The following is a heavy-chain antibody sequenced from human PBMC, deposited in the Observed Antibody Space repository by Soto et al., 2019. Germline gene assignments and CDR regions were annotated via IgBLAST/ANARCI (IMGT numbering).Heavy chain of an antibody. CDR2: IIPIFGTA. CDR1: GGTFSSYA. Sequence: QVQLVQSGAEVKKPGSSVKVSCKASGGTFSSYAISWVRQAPGQGLEWMGGIIPIFGTANYAQKFQGRVTTXXDXSXXTAYMELSSLRSEDTAVYYCAGGKCGGDCLARMDVWGQGTTVTVSS. V-gene: IGHV1-69*12. J-gene: IGHJ6*02. CDR3: AGGKCGGDCLARMDV. D-gene: IGHD2-21*02.